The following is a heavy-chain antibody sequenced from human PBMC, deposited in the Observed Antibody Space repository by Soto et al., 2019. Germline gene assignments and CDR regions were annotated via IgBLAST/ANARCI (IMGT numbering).Heavy chain of an antibody. Sequence: EVQLVESGGGLVQPGGSLRLSCAASGFTFNSYWMHWFRQAPGKGLVWASRINSDGRGTSYADSVKCRFAISRDNAKNALYLQMNSLRTEDTAVYYSARLGVVDSSSSRFDYWGQGALVTVSS. D-gene: IGHD6-6*01. V-gene: IGHV3-74*01. CDR3: ARLGVVDSSSSRFDY. CDR1: GFTFNSYW. CDR2: INSDGRGT. J-gene: IGHJ4*02.